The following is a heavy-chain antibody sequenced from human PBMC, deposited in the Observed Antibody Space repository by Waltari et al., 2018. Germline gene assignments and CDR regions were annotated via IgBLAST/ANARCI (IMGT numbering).Heavy chain of an antibody. CDR3: ARERGNWNYGDDAFDI. V-gene: IGHV1-69*05. CDR2: IIPICGTA. J-gene: IGHJ3*02. D-gene: IGHD1-7*01. Sequence: QVQLVQSGAEVKKPGSSVKVSCKASGGTFSSYAISWVRQAPGQGLEWMGGIIPICGTANYAQKFQGRVTITTDESTSTAYMELSSLRSEDTAVYYCARERGNWNYGDDAFDIWGQGTMVTVSS. CDR1: GGTFSSYA.